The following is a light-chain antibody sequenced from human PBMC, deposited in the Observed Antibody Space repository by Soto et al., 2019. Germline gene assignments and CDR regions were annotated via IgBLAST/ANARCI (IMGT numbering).Light chain of an antibody. V-gene: IGKV1-9*01. CDR3: QQLNSYLIT. CDR2: AAS. J-gene: IGKJ5*01. CDR1: RGISSY. Sequence: DLPLTPSPSFLSASVGGRVTLPCRASRGISSYLAWYQQKPGKAPKLLIYAASTLQTGVPSRFSGSGSGTEFTLTISSLQPEDFATYYCQQLNSYLITFGQGTRLEIK.